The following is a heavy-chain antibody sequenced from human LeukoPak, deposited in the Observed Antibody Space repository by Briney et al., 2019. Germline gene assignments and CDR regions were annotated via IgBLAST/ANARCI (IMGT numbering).Heavy chain of an antibody. CDR2: IYHSGST. J-gene: IGHJ4*02. V-gene: IGHV4-30-2*01. CDR1: GGSISSGGYS. D-gene: IGHD2-2*01. CDR3: ARGAIVVVPAAMPGLDY. Sequence: SETLSLTCAVSGGSISSGGYSWSWIRQPPGKGLEWIVYIYHSGSTYYNPPLKSRVTISVDRSKNQFSLKLSSVTAADTAVYYCARGAIVVVPAAMPGLDYWGQGTLVTVSS.